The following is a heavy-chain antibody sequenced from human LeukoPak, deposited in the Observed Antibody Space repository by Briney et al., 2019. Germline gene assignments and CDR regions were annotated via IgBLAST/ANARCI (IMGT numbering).Heavy chain of an antibody. CDR1: GYTFTGYY. D-gene: IGHD2-15*01. CDR2: INPNSGGT. J-gene: IGHJ6*03. Sequence: GASVKVSCKASGYTFTGYYMHWVRQAPGQGLEWMGWINPNSGGTNYAQKFQGRVTMTRDTSISTAYMELSRLRSDDTAVYYCARSLRYCSGGSCYAHSRYMDVWGKGTTVTISS. V-gene: IGHV1-2*02. CDR3: ARSLRYCSGGSCYAHSRYMDV.